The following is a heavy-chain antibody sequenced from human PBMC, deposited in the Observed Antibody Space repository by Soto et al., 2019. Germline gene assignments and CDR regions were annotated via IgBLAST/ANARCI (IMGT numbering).Heavy chain of an antibody. J-gene: IGHJ4*02. CDR1: RFSLSPGGVG. Sequence: SGPTLVTPAQTLTMTCTFSRFSLSPGGVGVGWIRQPPGKALEWLPPIYWNDEKRYSTPRKSRLTITKGTSKNQVVLTMNNMDPVDTGAYLCAHGHSGYGLIFDCLGQGNLGTVSS. D-gene: IGHD5-12*01. CDR3: AHGHSGYGLIFDC. V-gene: IGHV2-5*01. CDR2: IYWNDEK.